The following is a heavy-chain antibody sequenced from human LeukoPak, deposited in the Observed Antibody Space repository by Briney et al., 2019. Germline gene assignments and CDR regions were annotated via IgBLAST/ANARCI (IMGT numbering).Heavy chain of an antibody. V-gene: IGHV1-2*02. J-gene: IGHJ3*02. D-gene: IGHD3-22*01. CDR2: INPNSGGT. Sequence: ASVKVSCKTSRYTFTGYYLHWVRQAPGQGLEWMGWINPNSGGTNYAQKFQGRVTMTSDTSISTAYMELSRLRSDDTAVYYCARGPYSYDSSGAFDIWGQGTMVTVSS. CDR3: ARGPYSYDSSGAFDI. CDR1: RYTFTGYY.